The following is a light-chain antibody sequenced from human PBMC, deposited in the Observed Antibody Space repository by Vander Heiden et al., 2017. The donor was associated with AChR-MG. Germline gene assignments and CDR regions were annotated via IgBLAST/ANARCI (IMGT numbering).Light chain of an antibody. CDR3: RQYNSDSFT. V-gene: IGKV1-5*01. CDR1: QNGRGC. CDR2: EAS. J-gene: IGKJ3*01. Sequence: DIQLPQPPSTLSASVGGRATMPCRASQNGRGCLAWYQQKPRKAPHLLIYEASTLESGVPARFRGSGSGTEFTLTSSSLQPDDVATYYCRQYNSDSFTCGPGTKVDLK.